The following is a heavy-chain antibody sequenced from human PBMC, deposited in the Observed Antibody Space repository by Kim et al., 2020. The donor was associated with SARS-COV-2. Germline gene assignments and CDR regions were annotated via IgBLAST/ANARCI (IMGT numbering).Heavy chain of an antibody. V-gene: IGHV3-9*01. CDR3: AKVQWSGYYSEWGAFDI. J-gene: IGHJ3*02. Sequence: VKGRFTISRDNAKNSLYLQMNSLRAEDTALYYCAKVQWSGYYSEWGAFDIWGQGTMVTVSS. D-gene: IGHD3-3*01.